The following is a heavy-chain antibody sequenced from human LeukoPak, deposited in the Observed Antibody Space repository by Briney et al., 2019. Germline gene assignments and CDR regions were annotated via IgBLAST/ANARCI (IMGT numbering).Heavy chain of an antibody. V-gene: IGHV4-59*01. J-gene: IGHJ4*02. D-gene: IGHD6-19*01. CDR3: ARAGATSSYSGSYGYFDY. CDR1: GGSISNYY. CDR2: IHYNGGT. Sequence: SETLSLTCTVSGGSISNYYWSWIRQPPGKGLEWIGSIHYNGGTNYNSSLKSRVTISADTSNKHFSLRLSSVTAADTAVYYCARAGATSSYSGSYGYFDYWGQGSLVTVSS.